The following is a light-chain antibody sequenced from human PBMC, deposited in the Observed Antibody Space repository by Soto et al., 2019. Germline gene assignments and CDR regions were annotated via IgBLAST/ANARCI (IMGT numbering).Light chain of an antibody. CDR1: SSDVGGYNY. CDR3: TSYTYMSGSTYV. Sequence: QSVLTQPASVSGSPGQSITISCTGTSSDVGGYNYVSWYQQHPGKAPKLMIYDVNHRPSGVSNRFSGSKSGNTASLTISGLQAEDEADYSCTSYTYMSGSTYVFGTGTKVT. CDR2: DVN. V-gene: IGLV2-14*03. J-gene: IGLJ1*01.